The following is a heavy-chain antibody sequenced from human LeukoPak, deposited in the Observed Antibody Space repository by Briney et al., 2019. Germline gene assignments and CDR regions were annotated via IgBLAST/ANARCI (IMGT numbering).Heavy chain of an antibody. D-gene: IGHD6-13*01. Sequence: PSETLSLTCAVYGGSFSGYYWSWIRQPPGKGLEWIGEINHSGSTNYNPSLKSRVTISVDTSKNQFSLKLSSVTAADTAVYYCARYSSSWYNYYYYYGRDVWGQGTTVTVSS. J-gene: IGHJ6*02. CDR1: GGSFSGYY. CDR3: ARYSSSWYNYYYYYGRDV. V-gene: IGHV4-34*01. CDR2: INHSGST.